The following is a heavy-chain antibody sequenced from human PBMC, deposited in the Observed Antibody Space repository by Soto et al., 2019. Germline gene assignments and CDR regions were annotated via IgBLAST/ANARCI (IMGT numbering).Heavy chain of an antibody. D-gene: IGHD2-2*01. J-gene: IGHJ4*02. Sequence: QITLKESGPTLVNPTQTLTLTCTFSGFSLSTTAEGVGWIRQPPGKALEWLALIYWDDDERYSPSLKSRLTITKDTSKNQVVLTMTIVDPVDTATYYCAHGSCSSADCYPNPYLDYWGQGTLVTVSS. CDR3: AHGSCSSADCYPNPYLDY. CDR2: IYWDDDE. V-gene: IGHV2-5*02. CDR1: GFSLSTTAEG.